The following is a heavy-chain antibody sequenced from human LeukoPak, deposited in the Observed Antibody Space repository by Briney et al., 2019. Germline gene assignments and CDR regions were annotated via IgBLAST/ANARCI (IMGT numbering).Heavy chain of an antibody. CDR2: ISYDGSNK. Sequence: GGSLRLSCAASGFTVSSNYMSWVRQAPGKGLEWVAVISYDGSNKYYADSVKGRFTISRDNSKNTLYLQMSSLRAEDTAVYYCARDGRIAVAGSYFDYWGQGTLVTVSS. CDR3: ARDGRIAVAGSYFDY. J-gene: IGHJ4*02. CDR1: GFTVSSNY. V-gene: IGHV3-30-3*01. D-gene: IGHD6-19*01.